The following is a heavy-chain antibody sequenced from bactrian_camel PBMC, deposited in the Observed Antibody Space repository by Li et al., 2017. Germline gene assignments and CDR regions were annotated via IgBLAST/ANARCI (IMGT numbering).Heavy chain of an antibody. CDR2: SYPGAGPERDT. V-gene: IGHV3S1*01. D-gene: IGHD7*01. Sequence: HVQLVESGGGSVQAGGSLRLSCAASGYVYSRYCMGWFRQVPGKAREAVASSYPGAGPERDTFIADSVKGRFTVSKEHEKKTFYLQMNKLKPEDSAMYYCAAGRDSAGGVWCRNSDFPYMGQGTQVTVS. J-gene: IGHJ4*01. CDR1: GYVYSRYC.